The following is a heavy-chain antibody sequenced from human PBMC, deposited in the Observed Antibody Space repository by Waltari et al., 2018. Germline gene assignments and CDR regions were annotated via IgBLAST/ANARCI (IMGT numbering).Heavy chain of an antibody. CDR2: IIPILPIA. Sequence: QVQLVQSGAEVKKPGSSVKVSCKASGGTFSSYTISWVRPAPGQGLEWMGRIIPILPIANYAPQLHATLTLTADQSTRTAYMELSSLRSEDTAVYYCARPYCGGDCYRFDYWGQGTLVTVSS. CDR1: GGTFSSYT. D-gene: IGHD2-21*02. V-gene: IGHV1-69*02. CDR3: ARPYCGGDCYRFDY. J-gene: IGHJ4*02.